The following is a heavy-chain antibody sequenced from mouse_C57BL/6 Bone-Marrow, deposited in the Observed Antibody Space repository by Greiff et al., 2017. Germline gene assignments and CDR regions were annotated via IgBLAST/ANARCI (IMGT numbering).Heavy chain of an antibody. D-gene: IGHD4-1*01. J-gene: IGHJ2*01. CDR1: GYSITSAY. CDR2: ISYSGST. Sequence: DVKLQESGPGLTKPSQTLSLTCSVTGYSITSAYWNWIRQFPGNKLEYMGYISYSGSTYYNQSLKNRISITRDTSKNQYYLKWNSVTTEDTATDYCARGTNFYYFDYWGQGTTLTVSS. CDR3: ARGTNFYYFDY. V-gene: IGHV3-8*01.